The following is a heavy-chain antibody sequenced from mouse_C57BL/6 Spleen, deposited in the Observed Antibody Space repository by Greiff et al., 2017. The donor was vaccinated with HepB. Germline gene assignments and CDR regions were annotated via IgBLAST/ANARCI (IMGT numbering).Heavy chain of an antibody. CDR2: IDPSDSYT. CDR1: GYTFTSYW. Sequence: VQLQQSGAELVRPGTSVKLSCKASGYTFTSYWMHWVKQRPGQGLEWIGVIDPSDSYTNYNQKFKGKATLTVDTSSSTAYMQHSSLTSEDSAVYYCARGDYSYFDVWGTGTTVTVSS. V-gene: IGHV1-59*01. CDR3: ARGDYSYFDV. J-gene: IGHJ1*03.